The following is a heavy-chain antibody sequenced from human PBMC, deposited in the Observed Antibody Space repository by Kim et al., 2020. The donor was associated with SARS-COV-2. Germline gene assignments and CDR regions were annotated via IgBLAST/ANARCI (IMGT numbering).Heavy chain of an antibody. CDR3: ARPGWGDGTSNSDDY. D-gene: IGHD7-27*01. J-gene: IGHJ4*02. CDR2: IYPGDSDT. V-gene: IGHV5-51*01. Sequence: GESLKISCQGSGYIFTGYWIGWVRQMPGKGLEWMGMIYPGDSDTRYSPSFQGQVTISAAKSITTAYLQWASLKASDTAMYYCARPGWGDGTSNSDDYWGQGTLVTVSS. CDR1: GYIFTGYW.